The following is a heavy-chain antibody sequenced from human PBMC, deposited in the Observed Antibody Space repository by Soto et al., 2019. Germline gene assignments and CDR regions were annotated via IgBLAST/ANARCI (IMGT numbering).Heavy chain of an antibody. D-gene: IGHD2-2*01. V-gene: IGHV1-69*02. J-gene: IGHJ6*02. CDR1: GGSFSSYI. Sequence: VKVSCKASGGSFSSYIVGWVRQAPGQGLEWMGRIIPVLGVEYYAQKFQGRVTITADKSTSTAYMELSSLRSEDTAVYYCAKYTNFGYATTSYYGMDVWGLASTVTVSS. CDR3: AKYTNFGYATTSYYGMDV. CDR2: IIPVLGVE.